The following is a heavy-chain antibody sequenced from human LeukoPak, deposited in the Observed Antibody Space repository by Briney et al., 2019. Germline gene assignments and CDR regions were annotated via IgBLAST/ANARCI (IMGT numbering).Heavy chain of an antibody. J-gene: IGHJ6*02. D-gene: IGHD3-16*01. CDR2: INHSGST. CDR3: ARGLGGYYYYGMDV. CDR1: GGSFSGYY. Sequence: PSETLSLTCAVYGGSFSGYYWSWIRQPPGKGLEWIGEINHSGSTNYNPSLKSRVTISVDMSKNQFSLKLSSVTAADTAVYYCARGLGGYYYYGMDVWGQGTTVTVSS. V-gene: IGHV4-34*01.